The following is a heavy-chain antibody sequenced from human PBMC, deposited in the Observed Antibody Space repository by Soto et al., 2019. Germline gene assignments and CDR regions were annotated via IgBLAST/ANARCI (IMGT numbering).Heavy chain of an antibody. CDR2: IYYSGST. J-gene: IGHJ4*02. D-gene: IGHD3-22*01. CDR1: GGSISSGGYY. V-gene: IGHV4-31*03. CDR3: ARGRYYSDSSGYYSRAFDY. Sequence: KPSETLSLTCTVSGGSISSGGYYWSWIRQHPGKGLEWIGYIYYSGSTYYNPSLKSRVTISVDTSKNQFSLKLSSVTAADTAVYYCARGRYYSDSSGYYSRAFDYWGQGTLVTASS.